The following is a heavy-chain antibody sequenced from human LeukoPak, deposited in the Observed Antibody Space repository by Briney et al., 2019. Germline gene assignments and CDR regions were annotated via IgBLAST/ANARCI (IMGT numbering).Heavy chain of an antibody. CDR1: GFTFSSYA. D-gene: IGHD5/OR15-5a*01. J-gene: IGHJ3*02. CDR3: ATLNSVYDAFDI. CDR2: ISGSGGST. Sequence: PGGSLRLSCAASGFTFSSYAMSWVRQAPGKGLEWVSAISGSGGSTYYADSVKGRFTISRDNSNNTLYLQLSSLRAEDTAVYYCATLNSVYDAFDIWGQGTMVTVSS. V-gene: IGHV3-23*01.